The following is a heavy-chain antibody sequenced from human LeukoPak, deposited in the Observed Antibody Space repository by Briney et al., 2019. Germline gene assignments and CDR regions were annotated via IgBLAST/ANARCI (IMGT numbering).Heavy chain of an antibody. Sequence: SETLSLTCAVYGESFSGYFWTWIRQPPGKGLEWIGEINHSGSTNYNPSLKSRVIISVDTSKNQFSLKLNSVTAADTAVYYCASLSGQRGYSGYDLAYWGQGTLVTVSS. CDR3: ASLSGQRGYSGYDLAY. V-gene: IGHV4-34*01. CDR1: GESFSGYF. D-gene: IGHD5-12*01. J-gene: IGHJ4*02. CDR2: INHSGST.